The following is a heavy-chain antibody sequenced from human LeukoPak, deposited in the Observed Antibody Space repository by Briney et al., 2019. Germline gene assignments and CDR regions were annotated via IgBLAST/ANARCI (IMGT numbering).Heavy chain of an antibody. Sequence: PGRSLRLSCAASGFTFSRYDMNWLRQAPGKRLECVSSISSSDSYIYYADSVKGRFTISRDNAKNSLYLQMNSLRAEDTAIYYCARADMVDYWGQGTLVTVSS. D-gene: IGHD5-18*01. CDR1: GFTFSRYD. CDR2: ISSSDSYI. J-gene: IGHJ4*02. V-gene: IGHV3-21*04. CDR3: ARADMVDY.